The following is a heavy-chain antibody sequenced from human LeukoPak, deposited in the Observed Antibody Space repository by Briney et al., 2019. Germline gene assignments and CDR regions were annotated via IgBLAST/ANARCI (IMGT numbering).Heavy chain of an antibody. D-gene: IGHD1-14*01. CDR1: GFPFSTYS. J-gene: IGHJ3*02. CDR2: ISGGGSAI. V-gene: IGHV3-48*01. Sequence: PGGSLRLSCAASGFPFSTYSMNWVRQAPGRGLEWLAYISGGGSAIYYADSVKGRFTISRDNAQNSVSLQMNSLRAEDTAVYYCTNFKPPAPDALDIWGQGTMVTVSS. CDR3: TNFKPPAPDALDI.